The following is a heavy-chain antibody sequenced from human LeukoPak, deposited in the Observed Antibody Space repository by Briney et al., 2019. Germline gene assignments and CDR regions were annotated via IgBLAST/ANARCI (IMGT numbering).Heavy chain of an antibody. D-gene: IGHD1-26*01. J-gene: IGHJ4*02. CDR2: IHYSGST. CDR3: ATLGNFDY. V-gene: IGHV4-61*10. CDR1: GDSISSGDYY. Sequence: SETLSLTCTVSGDSISSGDYYWSWIRQPAGKGLEWIGSIHYSGSTNYNPSLKSRVTISVDTSKNQFSLKLSSVTAADTAVYYCATLGNFDYWGQGTLVTVSS.